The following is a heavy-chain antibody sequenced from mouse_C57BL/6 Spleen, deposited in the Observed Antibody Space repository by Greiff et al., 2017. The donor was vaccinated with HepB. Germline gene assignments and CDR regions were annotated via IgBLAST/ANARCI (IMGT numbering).Heavy chain of an antibody. D-gene: IGHD1-1*01. J-gene: IGHJ2*01. CDR3: ARGDYGSSYAEGY. Sequence: VKLMESDAELVKPGASVKISCKVSGYTFTDHTIHWMKQRPEQGLEWIGYIYPRDGSTKYNEKFKGKATLTADKSSSTAYMQLNSLTSEDSAVYFCARGDYGSSYAEGYWGQGTTLTVSS. CDR2: IYPRDGST. V-gene: IGHV1-78*01. CDR1: GYTFTDHT.